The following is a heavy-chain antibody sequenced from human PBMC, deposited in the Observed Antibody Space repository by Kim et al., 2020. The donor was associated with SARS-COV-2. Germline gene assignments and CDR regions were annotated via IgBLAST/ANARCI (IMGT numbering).Heavy chain of an antibody. J-gene: IGHJ4*01. CDR3: AKDSRFLSYDSSGYADY. D-gene: IGHD3-22*01. CDR2: ISWHSGSI. CDR1: GFTFDDYA. V-gene: IGHV3-9*01. Sequence: GGSLRLSCAASGFTFDDYAMHWVRQAPGKGLEWVSGISWHSGSIGYADSVKGRFTISRDNAKNSLYLHMNSLRAEDTALHYCAKDSRFLSYDSSGYADY.